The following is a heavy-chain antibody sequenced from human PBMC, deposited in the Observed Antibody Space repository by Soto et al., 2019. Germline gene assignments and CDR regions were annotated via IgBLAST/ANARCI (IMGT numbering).Heavy chain of an antibody. V-gene: IGHV5-51*01. J-gene: IGHJ3*02. CDR1: GYSFTSYW. D-gene: IGHD6-6*01. Sequence: PGESLKISCKGSGYSFTSYWIGWVRQMPGKGLEWMGIIYPGDSDTRYSPSFQGQVTISADKSISTAYLQWSSLKASDTAMYYCARHRAARPGSLDAFDIWGQGTMVTV. CDR2: IYPGDSDT. CDR3: ARHRAARPGSLDAFDI.